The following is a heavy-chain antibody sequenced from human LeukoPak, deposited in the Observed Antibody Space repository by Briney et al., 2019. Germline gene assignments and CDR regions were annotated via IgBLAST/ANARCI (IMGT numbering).Heavy chain of an antibody. Sequence: SETLSLTCTVSGGSINSHYWSWIRQPPGKGLEWIGYLFCPVSTNYNPSLKSRVTMSLDTSRHQFSLRLTSVTAADTAIYYCASRPADSTWSGVFDYWSQGTLVSVSS. CDR3: ASRPADSTWSGVFDY. V-gene: IGHV4-59*11. CDR2: LFCPVST. D-gene: IGHD6-13*01. CDR1: GGSINSHY. J-gene: IGHJ4*02.